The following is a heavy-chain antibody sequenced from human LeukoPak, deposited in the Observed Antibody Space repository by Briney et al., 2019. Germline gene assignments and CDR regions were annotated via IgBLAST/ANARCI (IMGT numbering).Heavy chain of an antibody. CDR2: ISSSSSCI. V-gene: IGHV3-21*01. J-gene: IGHJ5*02. D-gene: IGHD3-10*01. CDR3: ARDNGSGSYYKDYRWFDP. CDR1: GFTFSSYS. Sequence: PGGSLRLSCAASGFTFSSYSMNWVRQAPGKGLEWVSSISSSSSCIYYADSVKGRFTISRDNAKNSLYLQMNSLRAEDTAVYYCARDNGSGSYYKDYRWFDPWGQGTLVTVSS.